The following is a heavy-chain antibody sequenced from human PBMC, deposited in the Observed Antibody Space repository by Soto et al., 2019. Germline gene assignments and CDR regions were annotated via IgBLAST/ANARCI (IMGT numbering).Heavy chain of an antibody. CDR1: GFTFSSYS. Sequence: GGSLRLSCAASGFTFSSYSIHWVRQAPGKGLEWVALISYDGSKKYYADSVKGRFTISRDNSNNTLYLQMKSLGAEDTAMFFCARERRSILVPAHFDSWGQGTVVTVSS. CDR2: ISYDGSKK. J-gene: IGHJ4*02. V-gene: IGHV3-30-3*01. D-gene: IGHD3-22*01. CDR3: ARERRSILVPAHFDS.